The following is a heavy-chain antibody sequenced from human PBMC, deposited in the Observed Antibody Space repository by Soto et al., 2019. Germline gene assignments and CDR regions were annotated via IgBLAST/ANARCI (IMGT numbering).Heavy chain of an antibody. CDR2: ISHSGKTI. CDR3: TRRDSGAFDV. V-gene: IGHV3-11*01. Sequence: GGSLRLSCSTSGFTFRDYYFSWIRQAPGKGLEWISYISHSGKTIYYADSVKGRFTISRDDAKNTLYLQMNSLRAEDTAMYYCTRRDSGAFDVWGHGTMVTVSS. CDR1: GFTFRDYY. J-gene: IGHJ3*01.